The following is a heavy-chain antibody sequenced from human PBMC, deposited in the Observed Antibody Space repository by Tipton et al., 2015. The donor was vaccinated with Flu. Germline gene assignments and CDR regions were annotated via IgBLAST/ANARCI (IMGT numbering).Heavy chain of an antibody. Sequence: SLRLSCAASAFTFSRYAMHWVRQAPGKGLEWVAVILTDGSNDNYADSVKRRFTISRDTNKSTLSLKMNRLTPDNTAVYYCAREPHFTGGCCFSCWDAFYVWGPGTMVPGSS. D-gene: IGHD2-15*01. CDR2: ILTDGSND. CDR3: AREPHFTGGCCFSCWDAFYV. J-gene: IGHJ3*01. V-gene: IGHV3-30-3*01. CDR1: AFTFSRYA.